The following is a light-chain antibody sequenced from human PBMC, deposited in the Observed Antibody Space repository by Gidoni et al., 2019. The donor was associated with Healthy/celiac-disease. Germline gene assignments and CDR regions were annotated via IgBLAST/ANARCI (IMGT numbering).Light chain of an antibody. CDR1: SPNIGSNY. Sequence: QSVLPQPPSASGTPGQRVTISCSGSSPNIGSNYVYWYHPLPGTAPKLLLYRNNQRPSGVPDRFSGSKSGTSASLAISGLRSEDEADYYCAAWDDSLSGRVFGGGTKLTVL. J-gene: IGLJ3*02. V-gene: IGLV1-47*01. CDR2: RNN. CDR3: AAWDDSLSGRV.